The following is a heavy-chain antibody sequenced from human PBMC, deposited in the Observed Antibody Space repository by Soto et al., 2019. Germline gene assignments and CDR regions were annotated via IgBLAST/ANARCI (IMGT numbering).Heavy chain of an antibody. CDR2: IVVGSGNT. V-gene: IGHV1-58*02. CDR3: ARTKNVLRFLEWLSNPHYFDY. J-gene: IGHJ4*02. D-gene: IGHD3-3*01. CDR1: GFTFTSSA. Sequence: SVKVSCKASGFTFTSSAMQWVRQARGQRLEWIGWIVVGSGNTNYAQKFQERVTITRDMSTSTAYMELSSLRSEDTAVYYCARTKNVLRFLEWLSNPHYFDYWGQGTLVTVSS.